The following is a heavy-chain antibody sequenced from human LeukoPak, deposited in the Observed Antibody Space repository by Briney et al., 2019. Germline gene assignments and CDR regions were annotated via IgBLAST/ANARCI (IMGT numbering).Heavy chain of an antibody. Sequence: AGGSLRLSCAVSGFTFSSCGMSWVRQAPGKGLEWVSAISGSGGSTYYADSVKGRFTISRDNSKNTLYLQMNSLRAEDTAVYYCAKDLVSLNFSGDYWGQGTLVTVSS. V-gene: IGHV3-23*01. D-gene: IGHD3-10*01. CDR2: ISGSGGST. J-gene: IGHJ4*02. CDR1: GFTFSSCG. CDR3: AKDLVSLNFSGDY.